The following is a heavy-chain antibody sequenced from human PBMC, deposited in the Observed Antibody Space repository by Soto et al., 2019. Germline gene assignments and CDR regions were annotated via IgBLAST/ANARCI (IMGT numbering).Heavy chain of an antibody. CDR1: GYTFTSYY. V-gene: IGHV1-46*04. D-gene: IGHD2-2*01. J-gene: IGHJ4*02. CDR3: ARASSNAGHFDY. Sequence: QVQLVQSGAEVKKPGASVKVSCKASGYTFTSYYMHWVRQAPGQGLVWMGIINPSGGRTSYAQKLQGRVTMTRDTSTNTVYMELSSLRSEDTAVYYCARASSNAGHFDYWRQGTLVTVSS. CDR2: INPSGGRT.